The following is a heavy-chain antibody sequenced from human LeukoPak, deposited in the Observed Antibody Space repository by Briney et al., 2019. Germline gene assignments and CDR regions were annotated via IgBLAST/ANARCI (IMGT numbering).Heavy chain of an antibody. V-gene: IGHV4-31*03. CDR3: ASKHSSDYYYFDY. J-gene: IGHJ4*02. Sequence: SETLSLTCTVSGDPLNDNAYYWGWIRQSPGKGLEWIGYIYYSGSTYYNPSLKSRVTISVDTSKNQFSLKLSSVTTADTAVYYCASKHSSDYYYFDYWGQGTLVTVSS. D-gene: IGHD3-22*01. CDR2: IYYSGST. CDR1: GDPLNDNAYY.